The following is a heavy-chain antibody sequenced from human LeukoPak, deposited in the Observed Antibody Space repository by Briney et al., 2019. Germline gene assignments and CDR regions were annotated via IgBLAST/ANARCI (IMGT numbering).Heavy chain of an antibody. CDR2: IYHSGST. CDR1: GDSISSYY. Sequence: SETLSLTCTVSGDSISSYYWSWIRQPPGKGLEWIGYIYHSGSTNYNPSLKSRVTISVDASKNQFSLKLSSVTAADTAVYYCARVGSYRFDYWGQGTLVTVSS. V-gene: IGHV4-59*01. CDR3: ARVGSYRFDY. D-gene: IGHD1-26*01. J-gene: IGHJ4*02.